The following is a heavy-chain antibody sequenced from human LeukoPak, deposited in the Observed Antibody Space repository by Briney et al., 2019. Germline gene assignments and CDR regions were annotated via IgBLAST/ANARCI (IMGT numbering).Heavy chain of an antibody. CDR1: GYTFTSYG. D-gene: IGHD3-10*01. J-gene: IGHJ4*02. Sequence: GASVKVSCKASGYTFTSYGISWVRQAPGQGLEWMGWISAYNGNTNYAQKLQGRVTMTTDTSTSTAYMELRSLRSDDTAVYYCARDEDYYGSGSYYSYWGQGTLDTVSS. CDR2: ISAYNGNT. V-gene: IGHV1-18*01. CDR3: ARDEDYYGSGSYYSY.